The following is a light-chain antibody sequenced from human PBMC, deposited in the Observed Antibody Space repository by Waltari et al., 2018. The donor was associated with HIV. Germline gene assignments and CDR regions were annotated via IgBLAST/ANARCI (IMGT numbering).Light chain of an antibody. CDR3: QQYYSTPGT. Sequence: DIQKTQSPSSLSASVGDRVTITCRASQGISDSLAWYQKPGKAPKLLLYAASRLESGVPPRFSGSGSGTDYTLTISSLQPEDFATYYCQQYYSTPGTFGQGTKVEIK. J-gene: IGKJ1*01. V-gene: IGKV1-NL1*01. CDR2: AAS. CDR1: QGISDS.